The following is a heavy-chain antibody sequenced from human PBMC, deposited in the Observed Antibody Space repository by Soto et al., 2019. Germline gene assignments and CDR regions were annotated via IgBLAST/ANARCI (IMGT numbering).Heavy chain of an antibody. V-gene: IGHV3-33*01. Sequence: QVQLVESGGGVVQPGRSLRLSCAASGFTFSSYGMHWVRQAPGKGLEWVAVIWYDGSNKYYADSVKGRFTISRDNSKNTLYLQMNSLRAEDTAVYYCARVVAYYYYYGMDVWGQGTTVTVSS. CDR1: GFTFSSYG. D-gene: IGHD2-15*01. J-gene: IGHJ6*02. CDR2: IWYDGSNK. CDR3: ARVVAYYYYYGMDV.